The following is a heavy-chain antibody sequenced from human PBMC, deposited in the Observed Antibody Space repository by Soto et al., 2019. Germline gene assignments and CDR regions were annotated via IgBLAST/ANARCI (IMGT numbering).Heavy chain of an antibody. CDR1: GFTFSDYY. D-gene: IGHD3-10*01. J-gene: IGHJ6*02. V-gene: IGHV3-11*01. CDR2: ISSSGSTI. Sequence: QVQLVESGGGLVKPGGSLRLSCAASGFTFSDYYMSWIRQAPGKGLEWVSYISSSGSTIYYADSVKGRSTISRDNAKNSLYLQINTLRAEDTAVFYWGREQLTMATHYSCYGMDVWGQGTTVTVSS. CDR3: GREQLTMATHYSCYGMDV.